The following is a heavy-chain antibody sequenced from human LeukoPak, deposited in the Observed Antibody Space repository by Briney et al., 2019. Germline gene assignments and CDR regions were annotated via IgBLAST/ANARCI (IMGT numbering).Heavy chain of an antibody. CDR2: ISSSSSYI. Sequence: GGSLRLSCTTSGFTFASLGMHWVRQAPGKGLEWVSSISSSSSYIYYADSVKGRFTISRDNAKNSLYLQMNSLRAEDTAVYYCARGSSGSFPAWGQGTLVTVSS. J-gene: IGHJ5*02. V-gene: IGHV3-21*01. D-gene: IGHD1-26*01. CDR1: GFTFASLG. CDR3: ARGSSGSFPA.